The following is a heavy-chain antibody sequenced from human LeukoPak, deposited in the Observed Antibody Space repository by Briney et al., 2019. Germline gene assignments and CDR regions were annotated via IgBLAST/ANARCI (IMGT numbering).Heavy chain of an antibody. CDR1: GGSISSYY. Sequence: SETLSLTCTVSGGSISSYYWSWIRQPPGKGLEWIGYIYYSGSFNYNPSIKSRVTISADTSKKQFSMKLSSVTAADTAVYYCARSPDGYRYTYFDYWGQGTLVTVSS. V-gene: IGHV4-59*01. J-gene: IGHJ4*02. D-gene: IGHD5-18*01. CDR2: IYYSGSF. CDR3: ARSPDGYRYTYFDY.